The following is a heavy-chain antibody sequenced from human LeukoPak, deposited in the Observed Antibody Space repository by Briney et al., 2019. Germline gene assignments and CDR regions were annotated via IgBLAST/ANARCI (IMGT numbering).Heavy chain of an antibody. V-gene: IGHV4-39*07. CDR1: AGSISSTSYY. CDR2: ISYGENT. CDR3: ARDRFPGLRPTTDWFDP. Sequence: SETLSLTCTVSAGSISSTSYYWGWLRRPPGKGLEWIVSISYGENTYYNPSLKSRVTISADTSKNQFSLKLSSVTAADTAVYYCARDRFPGLRPTTDWFDPWGPGTLVTVSS. D-gene: IGHD4-17*01. J-gene: IGHJ5*02.